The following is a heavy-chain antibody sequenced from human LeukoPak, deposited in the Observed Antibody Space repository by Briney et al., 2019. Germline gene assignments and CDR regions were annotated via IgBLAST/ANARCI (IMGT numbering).Heavy chain of an antibody. CDR3: ARVLGTMVRGANAFDI. Sequence: SVKVSCKASGGTFSSYATSWVRQAPGQGLEWMGGIIPIFGTANYAQKFQGRVTITADESTSTAYMELSSLRSEDTAVYYCARVLGTMVRGANAFDIWGQGTMVTVSS. J-gene: IGHJ3*02. CDR1: GGTFSSYA. CDR2: IIPIFGTA. V-gene: IGHV1-69*13. D-gene: IGHD3-10*01.